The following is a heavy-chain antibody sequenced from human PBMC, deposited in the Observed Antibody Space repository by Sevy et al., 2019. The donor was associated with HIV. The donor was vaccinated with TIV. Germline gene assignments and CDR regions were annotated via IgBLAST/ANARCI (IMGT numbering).Heavy chain of an antibody. CDR1: GGSITNYY. D-gene: IGHD6-13*01. J-gene: IGHJ4*02. Sequence: SETLSLTCTVSGGSITNYYWGWIRQPPGMRLEWIGYIHSSGNTNSNPSLKSRVTISVDTSKNQFSLNLNSVTAADTALYYCARYMGSGTSFDYWGQGTLVTVSS. CDR3: ARYMGSGTSFDY. CDR2: IHSSGNT. V-gene: IGHV4-59*13.